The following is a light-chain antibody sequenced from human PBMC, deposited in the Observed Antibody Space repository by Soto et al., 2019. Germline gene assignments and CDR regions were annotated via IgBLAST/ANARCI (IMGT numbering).Light chain of an antibody. CDR2: DVT. CDR3: QSYDSSLSGSAV. V-gene: IGLV2-14*01. Sequence: QSALTQPASVSGSPGQSITISCTGTSRDVGANNYVSWYQQHPGKAPKLMVYDVTNRPSGVSDRFSGSKSGTSASLAINGLQAEDEADYYCQSYDSSLSGSAVFGTGTKVTVL. CDR1: SRDVGANNY. J-gene: IGLJ1*01.